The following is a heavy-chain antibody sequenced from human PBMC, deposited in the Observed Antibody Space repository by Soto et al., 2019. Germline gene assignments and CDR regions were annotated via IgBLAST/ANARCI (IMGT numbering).Heavy chain of an antibody. CDR1: GGSISSSGYY. CDR2: IYYSGST. V-gene: IGHV4-31*03. CDR3: ARAWGVGDAFEI. J-gene: IGHJ3*02. Sequence: SETLSLTCTVSGGSISSSGYYWSWIRQHPGKGLERIGYIYYSGSTYYNPSLKSRVTISVDTSKNQFSLKLSSVTAADTAVYYCARAWGVGDAFEIWGQGTMVTVSS. D-gene: IGHD3-10*01.